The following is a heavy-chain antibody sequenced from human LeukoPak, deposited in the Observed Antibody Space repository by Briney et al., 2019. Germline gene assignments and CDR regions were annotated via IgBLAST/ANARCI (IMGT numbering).Heavy chain of an antibody. Sequence: ASVKVSCKASGYTFTSYAMHWVRQAPGQRLEWMGWINAGNGNTKYSQKFQGRVTITRDTSASTAYMELSSLRSEDTAVYYCARGGAGSGRNYGTDVWGKGTTVTVSS. CDR2: INAGNGNT. V-gene: IGHV1-3*01. CDR3: ARGGAGSGRNYGTDV. CDR1: GYTFTSYA. J-gene: IGHJ6*04. D-gene: IGHD3-10*01.